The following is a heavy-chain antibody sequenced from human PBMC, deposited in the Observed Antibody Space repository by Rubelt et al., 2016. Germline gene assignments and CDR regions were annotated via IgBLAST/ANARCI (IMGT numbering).Heavy chain of an antibody. CDR2: IDWDDDK. CDR3: ARGSVAAAGTYSYHFDY. Sequence: QVTLRESGPALVKPTQTLTLTCTFSGFSLSTSGMCVSWIRQPPGKALEWLARIDWDDDKYYTTSLKTRLTVSKDIAKNQVVLTMTNMDPVDTATYYCARGSVAAAGTYSYHFDYWGQGTLVTVSS. V-gene: IGHV2-70*15. D-gene: IGHD6-13*01. J-gene: IGHJ4*02. CDR1: GFSLSTSGMC.